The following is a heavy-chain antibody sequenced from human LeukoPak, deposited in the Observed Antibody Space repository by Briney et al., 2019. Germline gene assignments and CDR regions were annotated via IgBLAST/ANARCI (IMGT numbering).Heavy chain of an antibody. CDR2: IYYSGST. J-gene: IGHJ4*02. CDR1: DGSISSYY. CDR3: ARGLIYGDYYFDY. D-gene: IGHD4-17*01. Sequence: SETLSLTCTVSDGSISSYYWSWIRQPPGKGLEWIGYIYYSGSTNYNPSLKSRVTISVDTSKNQFSLKLSSVTAADTAVYYCARGLIYGDYYFDYWGQGTLVTVSS. V-gene: IGHV4-59*12.